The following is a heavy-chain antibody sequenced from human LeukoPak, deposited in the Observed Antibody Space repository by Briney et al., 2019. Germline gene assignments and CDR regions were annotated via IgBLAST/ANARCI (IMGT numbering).Heavy chain of an antibody. D-gene: IGHD6-19*01. CDR1: GSTFSSYA. J-gene: IGHJ4*02. V-gene: IGHV1-69*05. CDR3: AIHSSGWGRVY. Sequence: ASVKVSCKASGSTFSSYAISWVRQAPGQGLEWMGGIIPIFGTANYAQKFQGRVTITTDESTSTAYMELSSLRSEDTAVYYCAIHSSGWGRVYWGQGTLVTVSP. CDR2: IIPIFGTA.